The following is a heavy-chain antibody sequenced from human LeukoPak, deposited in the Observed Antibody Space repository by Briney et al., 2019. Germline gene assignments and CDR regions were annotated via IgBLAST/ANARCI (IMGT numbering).Heavy chain of an antibody. J-gene: IGHJ4*02. CDR3: VDYGER. V-gene: IGHV3-74*01. Sequence: GGSLRLSCAASGFAFSSYWMHWVRQAPGKGLVWVSRISGDGRTTSYADSVKGRFTISRDNAKNTLYLQMNSLRVEGTAVYYCVDYGERWGQGTLVTVSS. CDR2: ISGDGRTT. CDR1: GFAFSSYW. D-gene: IGHD4-17*01.